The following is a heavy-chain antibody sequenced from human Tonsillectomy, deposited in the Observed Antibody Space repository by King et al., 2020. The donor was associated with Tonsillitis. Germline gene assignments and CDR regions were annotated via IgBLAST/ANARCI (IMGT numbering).Heavy chain of an antibody. Sequence: QLQESGSGLVKPSQTLSLTCAVSGGSISSGGYSWSWIRQPPGKGLEWIGYIYHSGSTYYNPSLKSRVTISVDRSKNRFSLKLSSVTAADTAVYYCARARYSSSSGENFDYWGQGTLVTVSS. CDR2: IYHSGST. V-gene: IGHV4-30-2*01. D-gene: IGHD6-6*01. CDR3: ARARYSSSSGENFDY. CDR1: GGSISSGGYS. J-gene: IGHJ4*02.